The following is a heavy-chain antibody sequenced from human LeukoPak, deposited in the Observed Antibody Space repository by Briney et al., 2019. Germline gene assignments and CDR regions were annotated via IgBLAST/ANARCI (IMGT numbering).Heavy chain of an antibody. CDR1: GFTFSSYA. CDR2: ISGSGGST. V-gene: IGHV3-23*01. Sequence: PGGSLRLSCAASGFTFSSYAMSWVRQAPGKGLEWVSAISGSGGSTYYADSMKGRFTISRDNAKNTLYLQMNSLRAEHTDAYYCRKVARGLDLLWFGESYFDYWGQGTLVTVSS. J-gene: IGHJ4*02. D-gene: IGHD3-10*01. CDR3: RKVARGLDLLWFGESYFDY.